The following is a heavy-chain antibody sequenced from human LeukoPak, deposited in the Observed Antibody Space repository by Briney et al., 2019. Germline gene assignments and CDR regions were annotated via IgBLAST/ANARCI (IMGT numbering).Heavy chain of an antibody. J-gene: IGHJ4*02. CDR3: ARAPAKWLRYVYFDY. CDR1: GGTFSSYA. CDR2: IIPIFGTA. V-gene: IGHV1-69*01. Sequence: GASVKVSCKASGGTFSSYAISWVRQAPGQGLEWMGGIIPIFGTANYAQKFQGRVTITADESTSTAYMGLSSLRSEDTAVYYCARAPAKWLRYVYFDYWGQGTLVTVSS. D-gene: IGHD5-12*01.